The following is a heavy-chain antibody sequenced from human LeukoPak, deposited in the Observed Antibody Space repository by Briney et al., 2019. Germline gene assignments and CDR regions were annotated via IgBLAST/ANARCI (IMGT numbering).Heavy chain of an antibody. J-gene: IGHJ4*02. CDR1: GGSITNTNY. V-gene: IGHV4-4*02. CDR2: VNLQGST. Sequence: SETLSLTCGVSGGSITNTNYWTWVRQPPGKRLEWSGEVNLQGSTNYNPSLMGRVAISVDTSENHISLQLTSVTAADTAVYYCAREGGPYRPLDYSGQGTLVTVSS. CDR3: AREGGPYRPLDY.